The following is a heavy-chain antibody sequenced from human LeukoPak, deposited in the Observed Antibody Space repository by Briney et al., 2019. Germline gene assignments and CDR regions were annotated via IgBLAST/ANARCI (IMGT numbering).Heavy chain of an antibody. Sequence: GASVKVSCKASGYTFTLYGISWVRQAPGHGLEWLGWIRAYNGNTNYAQKLQGRVTMTTDTSTSTAYIELRSLRSDDTAVYYCARGGYYGSGSFPDYWGQGTLVTVSS. D-gene: IGHD3-10*01. J-gene: IGHJ4*02. V-gene: IGHV1-18*01. CDR3: ARGGYYGSGSFPDY. CDR1: GYTFTLYG. CDR2: IRAYNGNT.